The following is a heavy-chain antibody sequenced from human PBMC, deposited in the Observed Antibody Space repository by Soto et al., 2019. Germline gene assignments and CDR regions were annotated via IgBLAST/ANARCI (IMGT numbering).Heavy chain of an antibody. CDR1: GVSISSGGYF. J-gene: IGHJ6*02. CDR2: ISYSGSS. V-gene: IGHV4-31*03. Sequence: SETLSLTCTVSGVSISSGGYFWSWIRQHPGKGLEWIGYISYSGSSLSNPSLKSRVALSTDTSKNQFSLKLSSVTAADTAVYYCARDGYCSGGSCSVLPNVYYYYGMDVWGQGTTVTVSS. D-gene: IGHD2-15*01. CDR3: ARDGYCSGGSCSVLPNVYYYYGMDV.